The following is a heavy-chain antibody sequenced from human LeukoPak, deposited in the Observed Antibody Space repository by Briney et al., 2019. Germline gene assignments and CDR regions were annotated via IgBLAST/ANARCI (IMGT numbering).Heavy chain of an antibody. V-gene: IGHV3-21*01. Sequence: GGSLRLSCAASGFTFSSYSMTWVRQAPGKGLEWVSSISSSNNYIHYADSVKGRFTISRDNAKNSLYVQIDSLKAEDTAVFYCARDSGEGVFDYWGQGTLVTVSS. CDR1: GFTFSSYS. D-gene: IGHD3-10*01. CDR2: ISSSNNYI. J-gene: IGHJ4*02. CDR3: ARDSGEGVFDY.